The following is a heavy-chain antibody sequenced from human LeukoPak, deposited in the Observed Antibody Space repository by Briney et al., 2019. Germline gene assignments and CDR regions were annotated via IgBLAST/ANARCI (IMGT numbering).Heavy chain of an antibody. CDR2: IYYSGST. CDR1: GGSISSYY. CDR3: ARSTWLLDK. D-gene: IGHD3-22*01. J-gene: IGHJ4*02. V-gene: IGHV4-39*07. Sequence: SETLSLTCTVSGGSISSYYWGWIRQPPGKGLEWIGNIYYSGSTYYNPSLKSRVTISADTPKNQFSLKLSSVTAADTAVYYCARSTWLLDKWGQGTLVTVSS.